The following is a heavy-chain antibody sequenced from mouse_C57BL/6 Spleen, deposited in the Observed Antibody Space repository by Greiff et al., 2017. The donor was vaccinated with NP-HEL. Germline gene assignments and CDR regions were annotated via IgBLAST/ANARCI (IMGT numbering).Heavy chain of an antibody. CDR1: GFTFSDYG. CDR3: ARGLYAMDY. J-gene: IGHJ4*01. Sequence: EVKVEESGGGLVKPGGSLKLSCAASGFTFSDYGMHWVRQAPEKGLEWVAYISSGSSTIYYADTVKGRFTISRDNAKNTLFLQMTSLRSEDTAMYYCARGLYAMDYWGQGTSVTVSS. CDR2: ISSGSSTI. V-gene: IGHV5-17*01.